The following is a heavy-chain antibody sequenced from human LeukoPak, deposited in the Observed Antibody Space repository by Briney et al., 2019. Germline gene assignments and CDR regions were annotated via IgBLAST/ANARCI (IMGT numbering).Heavy chain of an antibody. J-gene: IGHJ4*02. V-gene: IGHV1-69*13. CDR1: GGTFSSYA. D-gene: IGHD2-2*01. CDR3: ARAVGVVVPAAPFDY. CDR2: IIPIFGTA. Sequence: SVKVSCKASGGTFSSYAIRWVRQAPGQGLEWMGGIIPIFGTANYAQKFQGRVTITADESTSTAYMELSSLRSEDTAVYYCARAVGVVVPAAPFDYWGQGTLVTVSS.